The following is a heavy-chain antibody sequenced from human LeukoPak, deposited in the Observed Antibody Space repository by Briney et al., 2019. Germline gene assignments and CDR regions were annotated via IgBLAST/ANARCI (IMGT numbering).Heavy chain of an antibody. CDR3: AKGGGYEAQYYYYYLDV. D-gene: IGHD5-12*01. Sequence: GGALRLSCAASGFTFSSYGMYWVRQAPGKGLEGVAFIRYDGSNKYYADSVKGRFTVSRDNSKNTLYLQMKSLRAEDTAVYYCAKGGGYEAQYYYYYLDVWGKGTTVTISS. CDR1: GFTFSSYG. CDR2: IRYDGSNK. V-gene: IGHV3-30*02. J-gene: IGHJ6*03.